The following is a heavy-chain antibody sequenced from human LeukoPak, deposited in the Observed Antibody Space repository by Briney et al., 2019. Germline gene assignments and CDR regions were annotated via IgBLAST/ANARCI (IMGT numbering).Heavy chain of an antibody. CDR2: LHSGGGT. CDR1: GFTFSDYY. V-gene: IGHV3-66*01. D-gene: IGHD1-26*01. J-gene: IGHJ4*02. Sequence: GGSLRLSCAASGFTFSDYYMSWIRQAPGKGLEWVAILHSGGGTDYADSVRGRFTISRDNSKDILYLQMNSLRAEDTAVYYCARDRSGTYLDYWGQGTLVTVSS. CDR3: ARDRSGTYLDY.